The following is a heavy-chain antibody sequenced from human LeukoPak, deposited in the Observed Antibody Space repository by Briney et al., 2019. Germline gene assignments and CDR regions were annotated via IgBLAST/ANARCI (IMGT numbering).Heavy chain of an antibody. Sequence: SETLSLTCAVYGGSFIGYYWSWIRQPPGKGLEWIGEINHSGSTNYNPSLKSRVTISVDTSKNQFSLKLTSATAADTAVYYFAIGIQLWFNYYMDVWGKGTTVTVSS. V-gene: IGHV4-34*01. J-gene: IGHJ6*03. CDR3: AIGIQLWFNYYMDV. D-gene: IGHD5-18*01. CDR2: INHSGST. CDR1: GGSFIGYY.